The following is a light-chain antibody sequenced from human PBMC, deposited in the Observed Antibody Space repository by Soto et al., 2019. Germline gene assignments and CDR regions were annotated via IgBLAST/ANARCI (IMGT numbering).Light chain of an antibody. CDR3: AAWDDSLNGYV. J-gene: IGLJ1*01. CDR2: EVT. CDR1: GSDIGFYNY. Sequence: QSVLTQPPSASGSPGQSVTISCTGSGSDIGFYNYVSWYQQHPGKVPKLLIYEVTKRPSGVPDRFSGSKSGNTASLTVSGLQAEDEADYYCAAWDDSLNGYVSGTGTKVTVL. V-gene: IGLV2-8*01.